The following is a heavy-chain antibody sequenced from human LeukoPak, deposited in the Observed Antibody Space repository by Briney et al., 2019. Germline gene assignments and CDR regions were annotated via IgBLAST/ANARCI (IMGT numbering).Heavy chain of an antibody. CDR3: AKRDAFDGSGYSPLLDS. D-gene: IGHD3-22*01. CDR1: QFTFINYA. J-gene: IGHJ4*02. Sequence: GGSLRLSCAASQFTFINYAMAWVRQAPGKGLEWVLGISGTGTTIYYENTVKRRFTISRDNSKNTLKLQMNSLRAGDTAVYYCAKRDAFDGSGYSPLLDSWGQGTLVTVSS. V-gene: IGHV3-23*01. CDR2: ISGTGTTI.